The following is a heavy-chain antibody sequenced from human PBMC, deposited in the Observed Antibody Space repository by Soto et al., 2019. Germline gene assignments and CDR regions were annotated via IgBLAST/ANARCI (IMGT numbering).Heavy chain of an antibody. J-gene: IGHJ4*02. V-gene: IGHV3-23*01. CDR3: AKDLVVVVTPATDY. D-gene: IGHD2-15*01. CDR1: GFIFTSYA. CDR2: ISGTGAST. Sequence: EMQLLEYGGGLVQPGGSLRLSCAASGFIFTSYAMSWVRQAPGKGLEWVSGISGTGASTYYADSVKGRFTISRDNSRNMVYLQMNSLRGEDTAIYYCAKDLVVVVTPATDYWGQGTLVAVSS.